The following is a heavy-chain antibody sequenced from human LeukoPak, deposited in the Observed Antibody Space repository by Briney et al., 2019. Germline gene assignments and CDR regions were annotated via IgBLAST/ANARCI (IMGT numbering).Heavy chain of an antibody. J-gene: IGHJ4*02. Sequence: GSLRLSCAASGFTFSSYAMHWVRQAPGKGLEWVAVISYDGSNKYYADSVKGRFTISRDNSKNTLYLQMNSLRAEDTAVYYCARARYCTNGVCYAIFDYWGQGTLVTVSS. V-gene: IGHV3-30-3*01. CDR3: ARARYCTNGVCYAIFDY. CDR2: ISYDGSNK. CDR1: GFTFSSYA. D-gene: IGHD2-8*01.